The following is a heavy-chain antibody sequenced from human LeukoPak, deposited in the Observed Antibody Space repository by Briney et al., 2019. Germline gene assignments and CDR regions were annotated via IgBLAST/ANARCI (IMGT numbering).Heavy chain of an antibody. Sequence: GGSLRLSCAASGFTFDDYAMHWVRQAPGKGLEWVSGISWNSGSIGYADSVKGRFTISRDNAKNSLYLQMNSLRAEDTAVYYCAKDHSSGWYSEPYFDYWGQGTLVTVSS. J-gene: IGHJ4*02. CDR2: ISWNSGSI. CDR3: AKDHSSGWYSEPYFDY. CDR1: GFTFDDYA. D-gene: IGHD6-19*01. V-gene: IGHV3-9*01.